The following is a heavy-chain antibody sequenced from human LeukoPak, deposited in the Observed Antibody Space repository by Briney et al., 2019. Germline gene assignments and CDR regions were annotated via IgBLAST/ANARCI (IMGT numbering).Heavy chain of an antibody. V-gene: IGHV3-7*01. J-gene: IGHJ4*02. CDR2: IKQDGSEK. CDR1: GFTFSSYW. D-gene: IGHD6-13*01. Sequence: PGGSLRLSCAASGFTFSSYWMSWVRQAPGKGLEWVANIKQDGSEKYHVDSVKGRFTISRDNAKNTLYLQMNSLRAEDTAVYYCARDRIIAAAGISYWGQGTLVTVPS. CDR3: ARDRIIAAAGISY.